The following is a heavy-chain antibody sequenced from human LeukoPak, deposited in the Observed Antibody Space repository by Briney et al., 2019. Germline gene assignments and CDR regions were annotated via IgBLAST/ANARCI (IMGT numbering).Heavy chain of an antibody. CDR3: ASLRYYYGSGREYYYYMDV. CDR2: IRYDGSNK. V-gene: IGHV3-30*02. CDR1: GFTFSSYG. D-gene: IGHD3-10*01. Sequence: GGSLRLSCAASGFTFSSYGMHWVRQAPGKGLEWVAFIRYDGSNKYYADSVKGRFTISRDNSKNTLYLQMNSLRAEDTAVYYCASLRYYYGSGREYYYYMDVWGKGTTVTISS. J-gene: IGHJ6*03.